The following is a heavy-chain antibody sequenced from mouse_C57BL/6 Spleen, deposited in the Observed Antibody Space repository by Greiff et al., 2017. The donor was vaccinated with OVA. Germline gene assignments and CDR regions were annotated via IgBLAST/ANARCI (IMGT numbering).Heavy chain of an antibody. V-gene: IGHV1-26*01. CDR2: LNPNNGGT. J-gene: IGHJ3*01. D-gene: IGHD2-2*01. Sequence: EVQLQQSGPELVKPGASVKISCKASGYTFTDYYMNWVKQSHGKGLEWIGDLNPNNGGTSYNQKFKGKATLTVDKSSSTAYMELRSLTSEDSAVYYCAKYGYDVWFAYWGQGTLVTVSA. CDR3: AKYGYDVWFAY. CDR1: GYTFTDYY.